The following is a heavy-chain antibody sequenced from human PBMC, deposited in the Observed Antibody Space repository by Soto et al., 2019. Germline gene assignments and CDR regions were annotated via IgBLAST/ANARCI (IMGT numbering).Heavy chain of an antibody. CDR1: GDTDTNYV. Sequence: VASVKVSCKASGDTDTNYVISWVRQAPGQGLEWMGGIFPKFGTTYSAQKLQDRLTITADESTSTVYMQLSSLRLDDTAVYYCEAEMTFGKLSVVWGQGTTVTVYS. CDR2: IFPKFGTT. V-gene: IGHV1-69*13. D-gene: IGHD3-16*02. CDR3: EAEMTFGKLSVV. J-gene: IGHJ6*02.